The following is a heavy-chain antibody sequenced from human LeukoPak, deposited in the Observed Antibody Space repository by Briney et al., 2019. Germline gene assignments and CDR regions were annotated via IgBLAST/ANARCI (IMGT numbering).Heavy chain of an antibody. CDR2: ISSSSSYI. CDR3: ARSASLRKNWFDP. V-gene: IGHV3-21*01. J-gene: IGHJ5*02. Sequence: GGSLRLSCAASGFTVSAYAMAWVRQAPGKGLEWVSSISSSSSYIYYADSVKGRFTISRDNAKNSLYLQMNSLRAEDTAVYYCARSASLRKNWFDPWGQGTLVTVSS. D-gene: IGHD2-2*01. CDR1: GFTVSAYA.